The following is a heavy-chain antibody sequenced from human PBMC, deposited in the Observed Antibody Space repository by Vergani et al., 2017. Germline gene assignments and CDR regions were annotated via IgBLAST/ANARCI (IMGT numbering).Heavy chain of an antibody. CDR3: ARRAERWETLLRDDFDV. Sequence: QVQLQQWGPGLLKPSETLSLTCAVYGGSLSGYYWSWIRLAPGKGLEWIGEINHSGTINYNPTLRSPFNVSIDTSRDHFSLKLRSVSAADTAVYFCARRAERWETLLRDDFDVWGQGTFVTVSP. CDR2: INHSGTI. J-gene: IGHJ3*01. D-gene: IGHD1-26*01. V-gene: IGHV4-34*01. CDR1: GGSLSGYY.